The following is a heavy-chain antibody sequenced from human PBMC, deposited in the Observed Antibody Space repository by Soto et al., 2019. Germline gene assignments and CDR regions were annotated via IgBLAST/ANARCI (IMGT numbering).Heavy chain of an antibody. Sequence: PSETLSLTCAVYGGSFSGYYWSWIRQPPGKGLEWIGEINHSGSTNYNPSLKSRVTITVDTSKNQFSLKLSSVTAADTAVYYCAREDYYGSGSYPRIFDIWGQGTMVT. CDR2: INHSGST. CDR3: AREDYYGSGSYPRIFDI. D-gene: IGHD3-10*01. V-gene: IGHV4-34*01. J-gene: IGHJ3*02. CDR1: GGSFSGYY.